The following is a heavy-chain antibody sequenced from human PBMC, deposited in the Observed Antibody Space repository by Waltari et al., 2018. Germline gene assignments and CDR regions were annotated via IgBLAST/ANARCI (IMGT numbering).Heavy chain of an antibody. CDR1: GFTFSSYG. CDR2: ISYDGSNK. Sequence: QVQLVESGGGVVQPGRSLRLSCAASGFTFSSYGMHWVRKAPGKGLEWVAVISYDGSNKYYADSVKVLFTISMDNSKNTLYLQMNSLRAEDTAVYYCAKTYYDFWSGSDDAFDIWGQGTMVTVSS. D-gene: IGHD3-3*01. J-gene: IGHJ3*02. V-gene: IGHV3-30*18. CDR3: AKTYYDFWSGSDDAFDI.